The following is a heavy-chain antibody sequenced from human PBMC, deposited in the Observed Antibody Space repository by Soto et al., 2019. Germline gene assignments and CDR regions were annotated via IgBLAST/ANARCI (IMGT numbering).Heavy chain of an antibody. Sequence: SETLSLTCTVSGGSINSNSHYWGWFRQPPGKGLEWVGSISYPGSTYYNPSLKSRVTISVDTSKNQFSLKLSSVTAADTAVYFCARDLRYSHCGGQGTRVTVS. CDR3: ARDLRYSHC. J-gene: IGHJ4*02. CDR2: ISYPGST. D-gene: IGHD3-9*01. V-gene: IGHV4-39*02. CDR1: GGSINSNSHY.